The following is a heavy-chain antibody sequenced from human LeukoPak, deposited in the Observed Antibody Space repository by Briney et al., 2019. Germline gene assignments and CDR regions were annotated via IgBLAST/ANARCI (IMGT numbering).Heavy chain of an antibody. J-gene: IGHJ4*02. CDR2: IYYSGST. D-gene: IGHD6-19*01. CDR3: ARHSGAGTGFVY. V-gene: IGHV4-59*08. Sequence: SETLSLTCIVSGGSISSYYWSWIRQPPGKGLEWIGYIYYSGSTNYNPSLKSRLTISIDTSKNQFSLKLSSVTAADTAVYYCARHSGAGTGFVYWGQGTLVTVSS. CDR1: GGSISSYY.